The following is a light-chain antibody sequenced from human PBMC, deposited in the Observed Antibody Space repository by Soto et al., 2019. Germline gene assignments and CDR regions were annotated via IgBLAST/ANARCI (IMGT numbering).Light chain of an antibody. CDR3: QQYNSYSPLT. CDR1: QSISSW. V-gene: IGKV1-5*01. J-gene: IGKJ4*01. CDR2: DAS. Sequence: DIQMTQSPSTLPASVGDRVSITCPASQSISSWLAWYQQKPGKAPKLLIYDASSLESGVPSRFSGSGSGTEFTLTISSLQPDDFATYYCQQYNSYSPLTFGGGTKVDIK.